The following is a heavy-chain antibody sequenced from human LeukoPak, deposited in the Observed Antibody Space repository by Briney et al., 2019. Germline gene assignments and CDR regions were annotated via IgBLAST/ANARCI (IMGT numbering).Heavy chain of an antibody. J-gene: IGHJ4*02. CDR1: GFSFSSHG. V-gene: IGHV3-23*01. Sequence: GGTLRLSCAGSGFSFSSHGMNWVRQAPGKGLEWVSGISPSGDITYYTDSVRGRFTISRDNFKNTLSLQVNSLRAEDTAMYYCAKTAPRSIQVWDYWGQGTLVTVSS. CDR3: AKTAPRSIQVWDY. CDR2: ISPSGDIT. D-gene: IGHD5-18*01.